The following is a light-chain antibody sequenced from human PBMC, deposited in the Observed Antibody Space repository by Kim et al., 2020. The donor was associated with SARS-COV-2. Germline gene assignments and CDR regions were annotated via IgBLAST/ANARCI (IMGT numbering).Light chain of an antibody. CDR2: DAS. CDR1: QSVSNY. V-gene: IGKV3-11*01. CDR3: QYGIN. Sequence: ATLSLSPGEIATLSCRASQSVSNYLAWYQQKPGQAPRLLIYDASKRATGIPARFSGSGSGTDFTLTISSLEPEDLAVYYCQYGINFGQGTRLEIK. J-gene: IGKJ5*01.